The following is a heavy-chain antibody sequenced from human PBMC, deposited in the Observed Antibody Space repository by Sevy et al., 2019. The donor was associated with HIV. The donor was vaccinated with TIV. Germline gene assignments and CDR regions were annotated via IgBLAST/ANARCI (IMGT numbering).Heavy chain of an antibody. V-gene: IGHV7-4-1*02. J-gene: IGHJ6*02. CDR3: ARFPYYYGSGSQVAVFRYGMDV. CDR2: INTNTGNP. D-gene: IGHD3-10*01. CDR1: GYTFTSYA. Sequence: ASVKVSCKASGYTFTSYAMNWVRQAPGQGLEWMGWINTNTGNPTYAQGFTGRFVFSLDTSVSTAYLQISSLKAEDTAVCYCARFPYYYGSGSQVAVFRYGMDVWGQGTTVTVSS.